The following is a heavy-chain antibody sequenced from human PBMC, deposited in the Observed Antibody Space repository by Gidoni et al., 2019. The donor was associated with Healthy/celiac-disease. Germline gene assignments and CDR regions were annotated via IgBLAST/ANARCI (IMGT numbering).Heavy chain of an antibody. J-gene: IGHJ5*02. Sequence: QVQLQQWGAGLLKPSETLSLTCAVYGGSFSGYYWSWIRQPPGKGLEWIGESNHSGSTNYNPSLKSRVTISVDTSKNQFSLKLSSVTAADTAVYYCARGIRGGRNNWFDPWGQGTLVTVSS. CDR2: SNHSGST. CDR1: GGSFSGYY. CDR3: ARGIRGGRNNWFDP. D-gene: IGHD3-3*02. V-gene: IGHV4-34*01.